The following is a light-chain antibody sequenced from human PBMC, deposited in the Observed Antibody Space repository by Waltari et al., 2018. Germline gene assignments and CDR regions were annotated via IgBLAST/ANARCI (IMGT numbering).Light chain of an antibody. CDR3: MQGTHWPWT. Sequence: DVVLTQSPLSLPVTLGQPASISCTSSQGLVYSDGKLYLSLFHQRPGQSPRRLIHKISNRNSGVPDRFTGSGSGTDFTLRISRVEAEDVGVYYCMQGTHWPWTFGQGTRVEIK. J-gene: IGKJ1*01. CDR2: KIS. V-gene: IGKV2-30*01. CDR1: QGLVYSDGKLY.